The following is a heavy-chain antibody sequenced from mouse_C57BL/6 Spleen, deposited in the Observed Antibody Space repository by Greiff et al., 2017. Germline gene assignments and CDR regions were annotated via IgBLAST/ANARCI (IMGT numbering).Heavy chain of an antibody. CDR1: GYSITSGYY. V-gene: IGHV3-6*01. CDR2: ISYDGSN. Sequence: EVKLQESGPGLVKPSQSLSLTCSVTGYSITSGYYWNWIRQFPGNKLEWMGYISYDGSNNYNPSLKNRISITRDTSNNQFFLKLNSVTTEDTATYYCARDGWDVHAMDYWGQGTSVTVSS. D-gene: IGHD4-1*01. CDR3: ARDGWDVHAMDY. J-gene: IGHJ4*01.